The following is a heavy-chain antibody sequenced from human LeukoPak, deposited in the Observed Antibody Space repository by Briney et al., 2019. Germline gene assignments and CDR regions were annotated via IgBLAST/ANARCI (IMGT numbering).Heavy chain of an antibody. V-gene: IGHV3-73*01. Sequence: GGSLRLSCAASGFTFSGSAMHWVRQASGKGLEWVGRIRSKANSYATAYAASVKGRFTISRDDSKNTAYLQMNSLKTEDTAVYYCTKPYYYDSTGRDYWGQGTLVTVSS. J-gene: IGHJ4*02. CDR2: IRSKANSYAT. CDR3: TKPYYYDSTGRDY. D-gene: IGHD3-22*01. CDR1: GFTFSGSA.